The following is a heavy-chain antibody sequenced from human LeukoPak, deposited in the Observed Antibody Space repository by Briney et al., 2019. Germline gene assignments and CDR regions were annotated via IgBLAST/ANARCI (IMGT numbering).Heavy chain of an antibody. CDR1: WFSVINNY. J-gene: IGHJ4*02. D-gene: IGHD6-6*01. Sequence: GGSLRLSCAASWFSVINNYSSWVRQAPGMGLEWVSVIYSGANTYYADSVKGRFTISRHNTMNTLYLQMNSLRTEDTAVYYCARGGGAARLFDYWGQGTLVTVSS. CDR2: IYSGANT. V-gene: IGHV3-53*04. CDR3: ARGGGAARLFDY.